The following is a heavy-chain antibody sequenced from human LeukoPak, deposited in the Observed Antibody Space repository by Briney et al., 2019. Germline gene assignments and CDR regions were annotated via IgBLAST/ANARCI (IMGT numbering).Heavy chain of an antibody. CDR1: SGSISSSSYY. CDR3: ARREDILTCIVDY. J-gene: IGHJ4*02. V-gene: IGHV4-39*01. Sequence: SETLSLTCTVSSGSISSSSYYWGWIRQPPGKGLEWIGSIYYSGSTYYNPSLKSRVTISVDTSKNQFSLKLSSVTAADTAVYYCARREDILTCIVDYWGQGTLVTVSS. CDR2: IYYSGST. D-gene: IGHD3-9*01.